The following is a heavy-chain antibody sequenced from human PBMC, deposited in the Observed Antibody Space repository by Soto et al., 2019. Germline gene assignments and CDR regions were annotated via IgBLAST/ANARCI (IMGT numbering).Heavy chain of an antibody. V-gene: IGHV3-23*01. J-gene: IGHJ6*02. CDR3: ASKGGASHLNYYYYYALDV. Sequence: PGGSLRLSCAVSGFTFSSYAMSWVRQAPGKGLEWVSGISATGGSTYFADSVRGRFTVSRDNSKNTLFLQMNSLRAEDTAVYYCASKGGASHLNYYYYYALDVWGQGTTVTVSS. CDR1: GFTFSSYA. D-gene: IGHD2-2*01. CDR2: ISATGGST.